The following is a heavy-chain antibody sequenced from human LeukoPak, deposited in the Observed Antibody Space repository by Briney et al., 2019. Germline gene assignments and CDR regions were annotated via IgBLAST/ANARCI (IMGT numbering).Heavy chain of an antibody. V-gene: IGHV4-4*07. CDR1: AGSISSYY. D-gene: IGHD4-23*01. Sequence: PSQSLSLTRTVSAGSISSYYCSCIRQPAGNGLEWVGRYYNSGSTNYYPSLKSRVTMTVDTTKNQFSLKLSSVTAAETAVYYCGRDYGGNSRWYAFDNWGQGTMVTVSS. J-gene: IGHJ3*02. CDR3: GRDYGGNSRWYAFDN. CDR2: YYNSGST.